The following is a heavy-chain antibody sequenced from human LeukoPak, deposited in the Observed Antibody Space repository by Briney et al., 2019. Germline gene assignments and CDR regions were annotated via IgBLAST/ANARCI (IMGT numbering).Heavy chain of an antibody. CDR1: GFTFSSYA. CDR2: MSGSGGST. D-gene: IGHD3-16*01. V-gene: IGHV3-23*01. CDR3: AKDREYSYVYDAFDI. J-gene: IGHJ3*02. Sequence: GGSLRLSCAASGFTFSSYAMSWVRQAPGKGLELVSGMSGSGGSTYYADSVKGRFTISRDNSKNTLYLQMNTLRAEDTAVYYCAKDREYSYVYDAFDIWGQGTLVTVSS.